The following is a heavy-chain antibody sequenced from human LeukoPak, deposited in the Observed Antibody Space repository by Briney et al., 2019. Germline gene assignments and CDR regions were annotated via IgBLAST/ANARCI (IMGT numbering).Heavy chain of an antibody. D-gene: IGHD6-6*01. CDR2: TYYRSKWYN. Sequence: SQTLSLTCAISGDSVSRNSAAWNCIRQSPSRGLEWLGRTYYRSKWYNEYAVSVQSRITINPAPSMNHSSPPPNSVPHEATAWYYCAREARLDYYGMDVWGQGTTVTVSS. CDR3: AREARLDYYGMDV. J-gene: IGHJ6*02. CDR1: GDSVSRNSAA. V-gene: IGHV6-1*01.